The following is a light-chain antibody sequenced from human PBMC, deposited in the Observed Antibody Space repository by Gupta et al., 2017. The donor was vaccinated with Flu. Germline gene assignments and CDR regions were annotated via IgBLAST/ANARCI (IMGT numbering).Light chain of an antibody. Sequence: QSVLSQPASASGTPGQRVTIFCSGSSSDIGGNTVNWYQQLPGAASNLLIYKNNQRHCGVPDRFFGSKSGTSAALAISGLQSEEEADYYCEAWDDSLNGRGVFGGGSKLTVL. J-gene: IGLJ3*02. V-gene: IGLV1-44*01. CDR2: KNN. CDR3: EAWDDSLNGRGV. CDR1: SSDIGGNT.